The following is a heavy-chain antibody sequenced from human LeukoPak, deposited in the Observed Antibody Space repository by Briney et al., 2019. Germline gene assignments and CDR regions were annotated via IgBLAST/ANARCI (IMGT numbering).Heavy chain of an antibody. CDR3: ARAGDRCSSTSCYSWFDP. J-gene: IGHJ5*02. D-gene: IGHD2-2*01. CDR2: IYTSGST. CDR1: GGSISSGSYY. Sequence: SETLSLTCTVSGGSISSGSYYWSWIRQPAGKGLEWTGRIYTSGSTNYNPSLKSRVTISVDTSKNQFSLKLSSVTAADTAVYYCARAGDRCSSTSCYSWFDPWGQGTLVTVSS. V-gene: IGHV4-61*02.